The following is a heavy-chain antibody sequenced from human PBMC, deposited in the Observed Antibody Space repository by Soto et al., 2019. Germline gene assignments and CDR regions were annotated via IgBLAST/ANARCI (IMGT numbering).Heavy chain of an antibody. CDR1: GGTFSSYA. CDR2: IIPISGTA. D-gene: IGHD2-2*01. Sequence: QVQLVQSGAEVKKPGSSVKVSCTASGGTFSSYAISWVRQAPGQGLEWMGGIIPISGTANYAQKFQGRVTITADESTSTAYMELSRLRYEDTAVYYCARSQGSSTSLEIYYYYYYGMDVWGQGTTVTVSS. CDR3: ARSQGSSTSLEIYYYYYYGMDV. J-gene: IGHJ6*02. V-gene: IGHV1-69*01.